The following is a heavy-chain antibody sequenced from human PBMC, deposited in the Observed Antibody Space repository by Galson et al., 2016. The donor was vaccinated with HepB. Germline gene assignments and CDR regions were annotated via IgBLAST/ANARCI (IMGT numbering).Heavy chain of an antibody. V-gene: IGHV3-7*01. CDR3: ASWWQTPASYFDY. J-gene: IGHJ4*02. CDR1: GFTFSSDW. D-gene: IGHD2-8*02. CDR2: IKQDGSEK. Sequence: SLRLSCAASGFTFSSDWMSWVRQAPGKGLEWVANIKQDGSEKYYVDSVKGRFTISRDNAKNSLCLQMNSLRAEDTAVYYCASWWQTPASYFDYWGQGTLVTVSS.